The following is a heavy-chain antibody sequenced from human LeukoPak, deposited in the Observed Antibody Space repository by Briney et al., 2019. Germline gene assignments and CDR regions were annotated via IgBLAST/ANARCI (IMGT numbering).Heavy chain of an antibody. J-gene: IGHJ5*02. CDR2: FDPEYGET. D-gene: IGHD3-3*01. CDR3: SRLDFWVPST. Sequence: ASVKVSCKVSGYTLNELSIHWVRQAAGKGLEWMGGFDPEYGETVYAHKFQGRVTMAEDTSTDTAYMELSSLRSEDTAVYYCSRLDFWVPSTWGQGTLVTVSS. CDR1: GYTLNELS. V-gene: IGHV1-24*01.